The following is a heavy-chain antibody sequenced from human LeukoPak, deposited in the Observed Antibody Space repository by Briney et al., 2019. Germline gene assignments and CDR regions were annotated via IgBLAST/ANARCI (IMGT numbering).Heavy chain of an antibody. CDR1: GGSISSGGYY. CDR3: ARGTAYRWLQWPNYFDY. J-gene: IGHJ4*02. CDR2: IYYSGST. V-gene: IGHV4-61*08. D-gene: IGHD5-24*01. Sequence: SQTLSLTCTVSGGSISSGGYYWSWIRQPPGKGLEWIGYIYYSGSTNYNPSLKSRVTISVDTSKNQFSLKLSSVTAADTAVYYCARGTAYRWLQWPNYFDYWGQGTLVTVSS.